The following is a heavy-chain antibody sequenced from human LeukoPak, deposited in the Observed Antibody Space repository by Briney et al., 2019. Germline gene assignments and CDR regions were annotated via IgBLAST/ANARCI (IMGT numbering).Heavy chain of an antibody. CDR2: VYDTGDT. Sequence: PSETLSLTCTVSGPSITRTYWSWIRQPPGRGLEAAGYVYDTGDTNYNPSLKSRVTISLDTSKNQFSLTLSSVTAADTAIYYCARRATSGNYQMLHFDSWGQGILVTVSS. CDR1: GPSITRTY. J-gene: IGHJ4*02. V-gene: IGHV4-59*08. D-gene: IGHD1-7*01. CDR3: ARRATSGNYQMLHFDS.